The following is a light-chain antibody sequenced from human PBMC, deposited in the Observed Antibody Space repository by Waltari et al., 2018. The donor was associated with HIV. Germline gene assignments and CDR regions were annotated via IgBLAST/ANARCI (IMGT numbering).Light chain of an antibody. Sequence: QSALTQPPAASGTPGQRVTIPCSGSSSNVGRNAVYWYQKLPGSAPQLVIYRDTQPPAGVSDLCSGSRSGAAASLAISGLRSEDEADFYCSTWDDSLKDVLFGGGTKLTVL. CDR2: RDT. CDR3: STWDDSLKDVL. CDR1: SSNVGRNA. V-gene: IGLV1-47*01. J-gene: IGLJ2*01.